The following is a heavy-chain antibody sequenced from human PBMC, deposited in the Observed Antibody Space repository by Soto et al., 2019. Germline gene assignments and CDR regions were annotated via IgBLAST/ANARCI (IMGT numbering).Heavy chain of an antibody. CDR1: GFTFSSYG. Sequence: QVQLVESGGGVVQPGRSLRLSCAASGFTFSSYGMQWVRQAPGKGLEWVAVIWYDGSNKYYADSVKGRFTISRDNSKNTLYLQMNSLRAEDTAVYYCARGGTVFDAFDIWGQGTMVTVSS. CDR2: IWYDGSNK. CDR3: ARGGTVFDAFDI. V-gene: IGHV3-33*01. D-gene: IGHD4-17*01. J-gene: IGHJ3*02.